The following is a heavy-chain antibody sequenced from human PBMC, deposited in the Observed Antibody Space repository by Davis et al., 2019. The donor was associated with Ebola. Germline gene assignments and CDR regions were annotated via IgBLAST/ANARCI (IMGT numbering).Heavy chain of an antibody. V-gene: IGHV4-34*01. CDR2: INHSGST. J-gene: IGHJ5*02. D-gene: IGHD1-26*01. CDR1: AGSFSGYY. Sequence: SETLSLTCAVYAGSFSGYYWSWIRHPPGKGLEWIGEINHSGSTNYNPSLKSRVTISVDTSKNQFSLKLSSVTAADTAVYYCARVVGATTSWFDPWGQGTLVTVSS. CDR3: ARVVGATTSWFDP.